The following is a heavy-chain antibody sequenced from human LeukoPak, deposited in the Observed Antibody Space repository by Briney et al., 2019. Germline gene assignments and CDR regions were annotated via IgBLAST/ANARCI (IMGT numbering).Heavy chain of an antibody. CDR1: GYTFTSYG. D-gene: IGHD3-22*01. J-gene: IGHJ4*02. CDR3: ARGGYYDSSGYPLFDY. V-gene: IGHV1-18*01. Sequence: GASVKVSCKASGYTFTSYGISWVRQAPGQGLEWMGWINLYNGNTNHAQKLQGRVTMTTDASTSTAYMELRSLRSDDTAVYYCARGGYYDSSGYPLFDYWGQGTLVIVSS. CDR2: INLYNGNT.